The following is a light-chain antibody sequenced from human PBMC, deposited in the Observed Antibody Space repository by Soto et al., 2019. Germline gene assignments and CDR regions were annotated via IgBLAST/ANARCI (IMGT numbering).Light chain of an antibody. CDR3: QQYDRWPVT. V-gene: IGKV3-15*01. CDR2: GAS. J-gene: IGKJ4*01. Sequence: EVVMTHSPATLSVSPGERVTFSCSASQSVTTNLAWYQHKPGQSPRLLISGASTGASGIPPRFSGRGSGTEFTLTIDRLQSADFAVYYCQQYDRWPVTFGGGTKVDI. CDR1: QSVTTN.